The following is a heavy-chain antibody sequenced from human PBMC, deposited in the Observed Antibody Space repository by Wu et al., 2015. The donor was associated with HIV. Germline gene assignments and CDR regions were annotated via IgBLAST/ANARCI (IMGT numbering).Heavy chain of an antibody. CDR1: GYTFTGYY. Sequence: QVQLVQSGAEVKKPGASVKVSCKASGYTFTGYYMHWVRQAPGQGLEWMGWINPNSGGTNYAQKLQGRVTMTRDTSISTAYMELSRLRSDDTAVYYCARALYLPKYSSGWSDYWGQGTLVTVSS. CDR3: ARALYLPKYSSGWSDY. D-gene: IGHD6-19*01. J-gene: IGHJ4*02. V-gene: IGHV1-2*02. CDR2: INPNSGGT.